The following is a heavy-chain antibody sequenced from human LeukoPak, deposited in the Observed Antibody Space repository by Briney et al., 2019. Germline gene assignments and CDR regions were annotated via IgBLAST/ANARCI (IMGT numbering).Heavy chain of an antibody. Sequence: PSETLSLTCAVYGGSFSGYYWSWIRQPPGKGLGWTGEINHSGSTNYNPSLKSRVTISVDTSKNQFSLKLSSVTAADTAVYYCARSDTAMVAFDYWGQGTLVTVSS. J-gene: IGHJ4*02. CDR2: INHSGST. D-gene: IGHD5-18*01. V-gene: IGHV4-34*01. CDR3: ARSDTAMVAFDY. CDR1: GGSFSGYY.